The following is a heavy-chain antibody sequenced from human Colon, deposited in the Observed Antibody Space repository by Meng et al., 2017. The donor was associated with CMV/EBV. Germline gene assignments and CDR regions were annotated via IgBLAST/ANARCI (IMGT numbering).Heavy chain of an antibody. CDR1: GFTSSNYW. D-gene: IGHD6-19*01. V-gene: IGHV3-7*01. CDR2: IKEDGSEK. CDR3: ARRTLFSSGWNAFDY. Sequence: GESLKISCAASGFTSSNYWMSWVRQAPGKGLGWVANIKEDGSEKYYVDSVKGRFTISRDNAKNSLYLQMNSLRADDTAVYYCARRTLFSSGWNAFDYWGQGTLVTVSS. J-gene: IGHJ4*02.